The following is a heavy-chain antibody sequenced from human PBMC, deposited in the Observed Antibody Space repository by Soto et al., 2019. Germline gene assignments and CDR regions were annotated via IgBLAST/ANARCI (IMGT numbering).Heavy chain of an antibody. J-gene: IGHJ6*03. Sequence: SETLSLTCAVYGGSFSGYYWSWIRQPPGKGLEWIGEINHSGSTNYNPSLKSRVTISVDTSKNQFSLKLSSVTAADTAVYYCARSGSSWYYYYYMDVWGKGTTVTVSS. V-gene: IGHV4-34*01. D-gene: IGHD6-13*01. CDR2: INHSGST. CDR1: GGSFSGYY. CDR3: ARSGSSWYYYYYMDV.